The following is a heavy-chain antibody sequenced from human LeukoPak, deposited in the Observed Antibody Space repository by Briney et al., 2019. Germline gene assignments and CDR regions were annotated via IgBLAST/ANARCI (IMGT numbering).Heavy chain of an antibody. J-gene: IGHJ4*02. D-gene: IGHD3-10*01. CDR3: ARTYYGSGSYYFDY. V-gene: IGHV3-48*03. Sequence: GGSLRLSCAASGFTFSSYEMNWVRQAPGKGLEWVSYISSSAGTIYYADSVKGRFTISRDNAKNSLYLQMNSLRAVDTAVYYCARTYYGSGSYYFDYWGQGTLVTVSS. CDR1: GFTFSSYE. CDR2: ISSSAGTI.